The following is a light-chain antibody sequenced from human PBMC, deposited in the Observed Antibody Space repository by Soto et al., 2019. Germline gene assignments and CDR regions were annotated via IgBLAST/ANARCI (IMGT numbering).Light chain of an antibody. V-gene: IGLV2-14*01. CDR2: DVS. J-gene: IGLJ1*01. CDR1: SSDIGVYNH. Sequence: QSALTQPASVSGSPGQSITISCTGTSSDIGVYNHVSWYQQHPGKAPKLMIYDVSNRPSGVSNRFSGSESGNTASLTISGLQPEDEADYYCSSFTSTSTNYVFGTGTKLTVL. CDR3: SSFTSTSTNYV.